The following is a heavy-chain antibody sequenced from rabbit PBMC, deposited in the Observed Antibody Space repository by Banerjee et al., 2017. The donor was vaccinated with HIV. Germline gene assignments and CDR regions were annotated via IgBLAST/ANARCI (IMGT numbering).Heavy chain of an antibody. V-gene: IGHV1S45*01. D-gene: IGHD4-1*01. J-gene: IGHJ3*01. CDR3: ARDYISVVGGL. CDR2: IETRSGST. Sequence: QEQLVESGGGLVQPEGSLTLTCTASGFSFSNSYYMCWVRQAPGKGPEWIACIETRSGSTWYASWVNGRFTISKTSSTTVTLQMTSLTAADTATYFCARDYISVVGGLWGQGTLVTVS. CDR1: GFSFSNSYY.